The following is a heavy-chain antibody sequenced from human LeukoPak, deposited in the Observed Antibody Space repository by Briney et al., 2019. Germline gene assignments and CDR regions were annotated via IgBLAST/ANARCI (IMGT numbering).Heavy chain of an antibody. J-gene: IGHJ4*02. Sequence: ASVKVSCKASGYPFINYWIHWVRQAPGRGLEWMGGVDPNRGGTDYAQKFQGRVTMTRDTSIRTAYMELSSLRPDDTAVYYCARTSFDSWGQGTLVTVSS. CDR2: VDPNRGGT. V-gene: IGHV1-2*02. CDR1: GYPFINYW. CDR3: ARTSFDS.